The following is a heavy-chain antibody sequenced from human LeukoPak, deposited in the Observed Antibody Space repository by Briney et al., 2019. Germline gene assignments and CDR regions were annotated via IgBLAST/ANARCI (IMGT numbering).Heavy chain of an antibody. D-gene: IGHD1-26*01. V-gene: IGHV4-59*01. J-gene: IGHJ4*02. Sequence: SETLSLTCTVSGGSISSYYWSWIRQPPGKGLEWIGYIYYSGSTNYNPSLKSRVTISVDTSKNLFSLKLSSVTAADTAVYYCARVYGWEPFYYFDYWGQGTLVTVSS. CDR1: GGSISSYY. CDR3: ARVYGWEPFYYFDY. CDR2: IYYSGST.